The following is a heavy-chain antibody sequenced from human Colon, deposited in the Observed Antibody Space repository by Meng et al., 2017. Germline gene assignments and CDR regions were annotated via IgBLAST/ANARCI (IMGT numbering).Heavy chain of an antibody. CDR2: IWSDGNQE. CDR3: ARDKGTTSCDT. J-gene: IGHJ4*02. D-gene: IGHD2/OR15-2a*01. CDR1: GIAFTRSG. V-gene: IGHV3-33*01. Sequence: QMALGEAGGGVVPPGRSLRLSCAASGIAFTRSGMHWVRQGPGKGLEWVAMIWSDGNQEYYADSVKGRFTVSRDNSNNMLYLQMDRLKVEDTALYYCARDKGTTSCDTWGQGTLVTVSS.